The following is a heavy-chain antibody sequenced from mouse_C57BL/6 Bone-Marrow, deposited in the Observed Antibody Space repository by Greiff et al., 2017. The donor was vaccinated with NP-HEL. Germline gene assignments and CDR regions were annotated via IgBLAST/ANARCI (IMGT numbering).Heavy chain of an antibody. J-gene: IGHJ3*01. Sequence: QVHVKQSGAELARPGASVKLSCKASGYTFTSYGISWVKQRTGQGLEWIGEIYPRSGNTYYIEKFKGKATLTADKSSSTAYMELRSLTSEDSAVYFWSRSGYDGAFSPWFAYWGQGTLVTVSA. CDR2: IYPRSGNT. CDR1: GYTFTSYG. V-gene: IGHV1-81*01. CDR3: SRSGYDGAFSPWFAY. D-gene: IGHD2-2*01.